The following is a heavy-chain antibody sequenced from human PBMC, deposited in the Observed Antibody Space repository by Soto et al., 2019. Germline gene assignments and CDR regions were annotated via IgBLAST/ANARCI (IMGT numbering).Heavy chain of an antibody. D-gene: IGHD2-15*01. Sequence: EVQLVESGGGLVQPGGSLRLSCAASGFTFSSYWMHWVRQAPGKGLVWVSRINSDGSSTRDADSVKGRFTISRDNAKNTLYLQMNSLRAEDTAVYYCVRTSLVVAAATREDYWGQGTLVTVSS. J-gene: IGHJ4*02. CDR1: GFTFSSYW. V-gene: IGHV3-74*01. CDR3: VRTSLVVAAATREDY. CDR2: INSDGSST.